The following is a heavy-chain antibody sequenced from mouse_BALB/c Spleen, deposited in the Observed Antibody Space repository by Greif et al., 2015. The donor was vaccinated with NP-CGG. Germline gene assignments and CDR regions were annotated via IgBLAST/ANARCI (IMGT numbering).Heavy chain of an antibody. CDR1: GYTFTSYV. V-gene: IGHV1-14*01. CDR2: INPYNDGT. D-gene: IGHD3-2*02. Sequence: EVQLQQSGPELVKPGASVKMSCKASGYTFTSYVMHWVKQKPGQGLEWIGYINPYNDGTKYNEKSKGKATLTSDKSSSAAYMELSGLTSEDSAVYYCARSGDRYAMDYWGQGTSVTVSS. CDR3: ARSGDRYAMDY. J-gene: IGHJ4*01.